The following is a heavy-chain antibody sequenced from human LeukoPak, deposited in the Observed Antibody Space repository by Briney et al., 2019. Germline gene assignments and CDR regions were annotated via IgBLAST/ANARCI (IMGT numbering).Heavy chain of an antibody. V-gene: IGHV3-23*01. D-gene: IGHD4-17*01. CDR2: IGTGGET. CDR3: AKRVTVTTKYFDS. CDR1: GFIFSAYA. Sequence: GGSLRLSCAASGFIFSAYAMSWVRQAPGQGLEWVSVIGTGGETHYGDFVRGRFTISRNKLKNTLYLQMNSLRAEDTAVNYWAKRVTVTTKYFDSWGQGTLVTVSS. J-gene: IGHJ4*02.